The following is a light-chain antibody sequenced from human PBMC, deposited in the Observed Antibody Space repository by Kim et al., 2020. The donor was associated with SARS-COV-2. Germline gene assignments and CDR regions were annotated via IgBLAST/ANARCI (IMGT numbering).Light chain of an antibody. CDR2: TNN. CDR3: AAWDDSLNGYVV. Sequence: RVTISCSGSKSNIGSNSVNWYQQLPGTAPRLLIYTNNQRPSGVPDRISGSKSGTSASLAISGLQSEDEADYYCAAWDDSLNGYVVFGGGTQLTVL. J-gene: IGLJ2*01. CDR1: KSNIGSNS. V-gene: IGLV1-44*01.